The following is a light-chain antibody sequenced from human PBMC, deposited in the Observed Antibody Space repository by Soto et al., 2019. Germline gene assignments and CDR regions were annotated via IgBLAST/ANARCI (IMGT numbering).Light chain of an antibody. CDR1: EGISNY. Sequence: DIQMTQSPSSLSASVGDRVTITCRASEGISNYLAWYQQKPGKVPKLLIYGASTLQSGVPSRFSASGSGTDFTLTISSLQPEDDATYYCQKYNSARITFGPGTKVDIK. J-gene: IGKJ3*01. CDR3: QKYNSARIT. V-gene: IGKV1-27*01. CDR2: GAS.